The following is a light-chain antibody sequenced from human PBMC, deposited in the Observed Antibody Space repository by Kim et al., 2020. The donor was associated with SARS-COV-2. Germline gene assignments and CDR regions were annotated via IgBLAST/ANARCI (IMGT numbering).Light chain of an antibody. J-gene: IGLJ2*01. CDR3: QTWGPGSVV. V-gene: IGLV4-69*01. CDR1: SGHSSYA. Sequence: QLVLTQSPSASASLGVSVKLTCTLSSGHSSYAIAWHQQQPEKGPRYLMKLNSDGTFRKGDGIPDRFSGSSSGAERYLIISSLQSEDEADYYCQTWGPGSVVFGGGTQLTVL. CDR2: LNSDGTF.